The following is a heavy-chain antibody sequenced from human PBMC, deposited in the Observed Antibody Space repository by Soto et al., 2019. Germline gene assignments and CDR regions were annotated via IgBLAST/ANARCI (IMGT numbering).Heavy chain of an antibody. CDR2: ISSSSSYI. CDR1: GFTFSSYS. D-gene: IGHD4-17*01. J-gene: IGHJ6*02. V-gene: IGHV3-21*01. Sequence: GGSLRLSCAASGFTFSSYSMNWVRQAPGKGLEWVSSISSSSSYIYYADSVKGRFTISRDNAKNSLYLQMNSLRAEDTAVYYCARDGYGDHKDWEDYYYYGMDVWGQGTTVTVSS. CDR3: ARDGYGDHKDWEDYYYYGMDV.